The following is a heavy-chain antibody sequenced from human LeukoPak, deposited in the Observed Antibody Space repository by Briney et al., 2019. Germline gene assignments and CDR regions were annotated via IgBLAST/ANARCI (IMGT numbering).Heavy chain of an antibody. Sequence: GGSLRLSCAASGFTFSSYAMSWVRQAPGKGLEWVSAISGSGGSTYYADSVKGRFTISRDNSKNTLYLQMNGLRAEDTAVYYCAKDQTIFGVVQDQYFDYWGQGTLVTVSS. V-gene: IGHV3-23*01. CDR1: GFTFSSYA. J-gene: IGHJ4*02. CDR2: ISGSGGST. D-gene: IGHD3-3*01. CDR3: AKDQTIFGVVQDQYFDY.